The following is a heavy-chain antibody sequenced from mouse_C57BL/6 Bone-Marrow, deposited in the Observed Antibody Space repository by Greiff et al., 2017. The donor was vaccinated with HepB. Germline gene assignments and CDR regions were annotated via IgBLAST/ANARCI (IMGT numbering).Heavy chain of an antibody. CDR1: GFTFSSYT. Sequence: EVQLVESGGGLVKPGGSLKLSCAASGFTFSSYTMSWVRQTPEKRLEWVATISGGGGNTYYPDSVKGRFTISRDNAKNTLYLQMSSLRSEDTAVYYCARRVLYYFDYWGQGTTLTVSS. CDR3: ARRVLYYFDY. J-gene: IGHJ2*01. D-gene: IGHD2-14*01. V-gene: IGHV5-9*04. CDR2: ISGGGGNT.